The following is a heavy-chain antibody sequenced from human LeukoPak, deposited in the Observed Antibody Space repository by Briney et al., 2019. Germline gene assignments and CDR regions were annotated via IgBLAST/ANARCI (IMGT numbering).Heavy chain of an antibody. CDR2: TKQDGSEK. V-gene: IGHV3-7*01. CDR3: ARDTYDSSGYYAHLDY. CDR1: AFTFSSYW. J-gene: IGHJ4*02. D-gene: IGHD3-22*01. Sequence: GGSLRLYSAASAFTFSSYWMSWVRQAPGKGLQGVANTKQDGSEKYYVDSVKGRFTISRDSANNSVYLQMSSLRAEDTAVYYCARDTYDSSGYYAHLDYWGQGTLVTVSS.